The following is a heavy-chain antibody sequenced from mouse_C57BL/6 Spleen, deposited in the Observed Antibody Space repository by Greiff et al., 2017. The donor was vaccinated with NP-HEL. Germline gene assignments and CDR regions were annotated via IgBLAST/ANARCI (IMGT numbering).Heavy chain of an antibody. CDR2: IYPGDGDT. V-gene: IGHV1-82*01. D-gene: IGHD2-13*01. J-gene: IGHJ2*01. CDR3: ARSRGDYYFDY. Sequence: QVQLQQSGPELVKPGASVKISCKASGYAFSSSWMNWVKQRPGKGLEWIGRIYPGDGDTNYNGKFKGKATLTADKSSSPAYMQLSSLTSEDSAVYFCARSRGDYYFDYWGQGTTLTVSS. CDR1: GYAFSSSW.